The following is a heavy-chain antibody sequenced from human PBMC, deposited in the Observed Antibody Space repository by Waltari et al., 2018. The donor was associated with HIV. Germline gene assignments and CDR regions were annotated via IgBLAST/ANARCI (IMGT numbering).Heavy chain of an antibody. CDR1: GFTFSSYW. CDR3: ARLLRVYSGSFHFDY. V-gene: IGHV3-7*01. CDR2: IKQDGTEK. Sequence: GSLRLSCAVSGFTFSSYWMSWVRQAPGKGLEWVANIKQDGTEKYYVDSVKGRFTISRDNAKNSLYLQMNSLRAEDTAVYYCARLLRVYSGSFHFDYWGQGTLVTVSS. D-gene: IGHD1-26*01. J-gene: IGHJ4*02.